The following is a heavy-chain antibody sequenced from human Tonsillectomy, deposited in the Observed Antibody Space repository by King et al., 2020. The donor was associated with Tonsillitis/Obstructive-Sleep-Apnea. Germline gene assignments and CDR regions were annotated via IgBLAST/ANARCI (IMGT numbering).Heavy chain of an antibody. J-gene: IGHJ2*01. Sequence: VQLQESGPGLVKPSETLSLTCTVSGGSISSYYWSWIRQPPGKGLEWIGDIYYRGSTNYNPSLRRRVTISVDTSKNPFSLKLGSVTAADTAVYYCAGVIPDWYFDLGGRGTLVTVAS. D-gene: IGHD2-21*01. V-gene: IGHV4-59*01. CDR2: IYYRGST. CDR3: AGVIPDWYFDL. CDR1: GGSISSYY.